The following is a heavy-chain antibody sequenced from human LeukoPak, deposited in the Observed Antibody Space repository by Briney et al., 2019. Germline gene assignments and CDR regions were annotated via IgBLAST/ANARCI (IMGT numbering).Heavy chain of an antibody. V-gene: IGHV1-18*01. Sequence: GASVKVSCKASGYTFTSYGISWVRQAPGQGLEWMGWISAYNDNTNYAQKVQGRVTMTTDTSTSTAYMELRSLRSDDTAVYYCAREETHHVYYGMDVWGQGTMVTVSS. CDR1: GYTFTSYG. D-gene: IGHD1-14*01. CDR3: AREETHHVYYGMDV. CDR2: ISAYNDNT. J-gene: IGHJ6*02.